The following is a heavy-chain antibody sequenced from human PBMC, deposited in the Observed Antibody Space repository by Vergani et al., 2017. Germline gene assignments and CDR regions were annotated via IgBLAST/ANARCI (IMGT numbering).Heavy chain of an antibody. CDR2: INHSGST. V-gene: IGHV4-34*01. Sequence: QVQLQQWGAGLLKPSETLSLTCAVYGGSFSGYYWSWIRQPPGKGLEWIGEINHSGSTNYNPSLKSRVTISVDTSKNQFSRKLSSGTAADTAVYYCARRPIVVVVAATHGFDYWGQGTLVTVSS. D-gene: IGHD2-15*01. J-gene: IGHJ4*02. CDR1: GGSFSGYY. CDR3: ARRPIVVVVAATHGFDY.